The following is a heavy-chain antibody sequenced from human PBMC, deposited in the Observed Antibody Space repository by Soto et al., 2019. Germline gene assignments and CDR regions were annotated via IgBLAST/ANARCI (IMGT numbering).Heavy chain of an antibody. D-gene: IGHD5-12*01. V-gene: IGHV4-59*01. CDR2: IYYSGST. CDR1: GGSISSYY. J-gene: IGHJ4*02. CDR3: ARARRYSGYDWGYYFDY. Sequence: SXTLSLTCTVSGGSISSYYWSWIRQPPGKGLEWIGYIYYSGSTNYNPSLKSRVTISVDTSKNQFSLKLSSVTAADTAVYYCARARRYSGYDWGYYFDYWGQGTLVTVSS.